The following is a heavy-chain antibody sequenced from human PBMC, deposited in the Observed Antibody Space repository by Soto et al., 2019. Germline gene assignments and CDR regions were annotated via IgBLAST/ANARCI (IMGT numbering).Heavy chain of an antibody. Sequence: EVQLVESGGGLIQPGGSLRLSCLASGFNFRSYSMNCVRQAPGKGLEGISYISSSDINIYYADSVRGLFTISRDIAKNSLYLQMNSLRAEDTAVYYCSRDYGDYVPRNDYWGQGTLVTVSS. CDR1: GFNFRSYS. V-gene: IGHV3-48*01. CDR2: ISSSDINI. J-gene: IGHJ4*02. CDR3: SRDYGDYVPRNDY. D-gene: IGHD4-17*01.